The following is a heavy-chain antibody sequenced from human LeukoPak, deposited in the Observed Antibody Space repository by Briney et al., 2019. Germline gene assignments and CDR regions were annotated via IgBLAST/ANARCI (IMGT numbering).Heavy chain of an antibody. V-gene: IGHV3-7*03. CDR1: GFTFSSYW. CDR3: ARVTRYYLFDY. Sequence: GGSLRLSCAASGFTFSSYWMSWVRQAPGKGLEWVSDIKQDGSEKYYADSVKGRFTISRDNAKNSLYLQMNSLRAEDKAVYYCARVTRYYLFDYWVQGTPVTVSS. D-gene: IGHD3-10*01. J-gene: IGHJ4*02. CDR2: IKQDGSEK.